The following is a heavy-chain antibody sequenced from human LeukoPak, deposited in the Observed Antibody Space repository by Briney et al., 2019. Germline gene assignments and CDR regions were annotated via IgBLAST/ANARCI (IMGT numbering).Heavy chain of an antibody. V-gene: IGHV3-21*01. Sequence: GGSLRLSCAASGFTFSSYSMNWVRQAPGKGLEWVSSISSSSSYIYYADSVKGRFTISRDNAKNSLYLQMNSLRAEDTAVYYCARDWGDFPYYFDYWGQGTLVVVSS. CDR1: GFTFSSYS. D-gene: IGHD2-21*01. J-gene: IGHJ4*01. CDR3: ARDWGDFPYYFDY. CDR2: ISSSSSYI.